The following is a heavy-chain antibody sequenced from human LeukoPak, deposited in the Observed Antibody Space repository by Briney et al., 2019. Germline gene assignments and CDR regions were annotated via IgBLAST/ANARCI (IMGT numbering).Heavy chain of an antibody. CDR2: IWYDGSKK. V-gene: IGHV3-33*01. Sequence: GRSLRLSCAASGYTFSSYGMHWVRQVPGKGLEWVAVIWYDGSKKYYADPVKGRFTISRDDSKNTLYLQMNSLRGEDTAVYYCARDPGTVTTGYYYDYWGQGTPVTVSS. J-gene: IGHJ4*02. CDR3: ARDPGTVTTGYYYDY. CDR1: GYTFSSYG. D-gene: IGHD4-17*01.